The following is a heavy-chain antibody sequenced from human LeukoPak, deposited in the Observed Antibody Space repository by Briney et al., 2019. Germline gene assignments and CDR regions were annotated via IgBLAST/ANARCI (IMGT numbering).Heavy chain of an antibody. CDR1: GDSISSYY. Sequence: NPSETLSLTCTVSGDSISSYYWSWIRQPPGKGLEWIGYIYYSGTTNYNPSLKSRVTISVDTSKNQFSLKLGSVTAADTAVYYCPRRRPAHDAFYIWGQGTLVTVSS. CDR2: IYYSGTT. D-gene: IGHD2-2*01. V-gene: IGHV4-59*01. J-gene: IGHJ3*02. CDR3: PRRRPAHDAFYI.